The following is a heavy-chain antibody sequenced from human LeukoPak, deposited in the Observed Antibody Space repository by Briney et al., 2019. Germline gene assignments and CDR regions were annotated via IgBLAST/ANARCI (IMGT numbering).Heavy chain of an antibody. Sequence: ASVKVSCKASGYTFTNYGIGWVRQAPGQGLEWMGWISAYNGNTNYAQKLQGRVTMTTVTSTSTAYMELRSLRSDDTAVYYCARGGITVTTGTDYYYYYMDVWGKGTTVTVSS. D-gene: IGHD4-17*01. V-gene: IGHV1-18*01. J-gene: IGHJ6*03. CDR3: ARGGITVTTGTDYYYYYMDV. CDR2: ISAYNGNT. CDR1: GYTFTNYG.